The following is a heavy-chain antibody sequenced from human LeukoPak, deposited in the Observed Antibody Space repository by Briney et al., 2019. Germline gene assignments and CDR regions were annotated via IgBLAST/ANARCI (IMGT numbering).Heavy chain of an antibody. Sequence: SETLSLTCTVSGGSISSYYWSWIRQPPGKRLEWIGYIYYSGSTNYNPSLKSRVTISVDTSKNQFSLKLSSVTAADTAVYYCARASYYGSGSYYILDAFDIWGQGTMVTVSS. D-gene: IGHD3-10*01. CDR3: ARASYYGSGSYYILDAFDI. V-gene: IGHV4-59*01. CDR2: IYYSGST. CDR1: GGSISSYY. J-gene: IGHJ3*02.